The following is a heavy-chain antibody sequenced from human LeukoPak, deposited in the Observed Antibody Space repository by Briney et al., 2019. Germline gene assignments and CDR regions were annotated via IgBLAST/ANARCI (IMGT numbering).Heavy chain of an antibody. D-gene: IGHD5-18*01. CDR3: AAGRQYSLLDY. V-gene: IGHV1-24*01. CDR2: FDVIDAKT. Sequence: GASVTVSCTVSGSSLTELSLYWVRQAPGKGLEWMGGFDVIDAKTFYAQKFQGRVTMTEDSSTDTAYMELSSLRSDDTAFHYCAAGRQYSLLDYWGQGTLLTVSS. J-gene: IGHJ4*02. CDR1: GSSLTELS.